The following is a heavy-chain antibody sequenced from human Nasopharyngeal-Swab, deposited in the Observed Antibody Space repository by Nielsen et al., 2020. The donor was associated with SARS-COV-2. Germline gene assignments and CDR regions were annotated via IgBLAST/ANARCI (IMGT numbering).Heavy chain of an antibody. CDR2: FSNGETT. Sequence: SETLSLTCSVSGGSISSFYWSWIRQPPGSGLEWMGYFSNGETTIYNPSLKSRVTITVDTSNNQFSLKMTSVSAADTAVYYCARSNSGSYYGFDKWGPGTLVTVSS. CDR3: ARSNSGSYYGFDK. D-gene: IGHD1-26*01. CDR1: GGSISSFY. J-gene: IGHJ4*02. V-gene: IGHV4-59*12.